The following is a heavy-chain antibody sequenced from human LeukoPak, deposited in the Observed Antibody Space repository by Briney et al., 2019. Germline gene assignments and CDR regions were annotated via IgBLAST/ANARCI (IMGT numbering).Heavy chain of an antibody. CDR1: GGSISSYY. CDR3: AADLTGVDY. Sequence: PSETLSLTCTVSGGSISSYYWSWIRQPPGKGLEWIGYIYYSGSTNYNPSLKSRVTISVDASKNQFSLKLSSVTAEDTAVYYCAADLTGVDYWGQGTLVTVSS. J-gene: IGHJ4*02. CDR2: IYYSGST. V-gene: IGHV4-59*01. D-gene: IGHD7-27*01.